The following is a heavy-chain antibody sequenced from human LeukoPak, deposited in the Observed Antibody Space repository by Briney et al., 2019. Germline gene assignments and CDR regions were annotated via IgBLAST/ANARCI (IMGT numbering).Heavy chain of an antibody. V-gene: IGHV1-18*01. CDR2: ISAYNGNT. CDR3: ARDVVGPVGGESPGWFDP. J-gene: IGHJ5*02. Sequence: ASVKVSCKASGYTFTSYGISWVRQAPGQGLEWMGWISAYNGNTNYAQKLQGRVTMTTDTSASTAYMELRSLRSDDTAVYYCARDVVGPVGGESPGWFDPWGQGTLVTVSS. CDR1: GYTFTSYG. D-gene: IGHD2-21*01.